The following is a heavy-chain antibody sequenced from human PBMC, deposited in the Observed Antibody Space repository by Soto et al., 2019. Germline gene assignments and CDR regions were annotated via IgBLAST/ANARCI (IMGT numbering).Heavy chain of an antibody. Sequence: QVQLVESGGGVVQPGRSLRLSCAASGFTFSSYGMHWVRQAPGKGLEWVAIISHDGSNKYYADSVEGRFTISRDNSKNTLYLQMNSLIAEDTAVYYCAKNTGYSYGFPVDYGGQGTLVTVSS. CDR2: ISHDGSNK. CDR3: AKNTGYSYGFPVDY. J-gene: IGHJ4*02. CDR1: GFTFSSYG. V-gene: IGHV3-30*18. D-gene: IGHD5-18*01.